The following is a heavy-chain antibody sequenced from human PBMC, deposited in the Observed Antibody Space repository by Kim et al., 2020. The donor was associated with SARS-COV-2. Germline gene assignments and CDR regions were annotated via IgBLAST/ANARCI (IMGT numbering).Heavy chain of an antibody. D-gene: IGHD1-26*01. Sequence: SETLSLTCTVSGGSISSGDYYWSWIRQPPGKGLEWIGYIYYSGSTYYNPSLKSRVTISVDTSKNQFSLKLSSVTAADTAVYYCATESIVGATRALYFDYWGQGTLVTVSS. CDR2: IYYSGST. V-gene: IGHV4-30-4*01. CDR1: GGSISSGDYY. J-gene: IGHJ4*02. CDR3: ATESIVGATRALYFDY.